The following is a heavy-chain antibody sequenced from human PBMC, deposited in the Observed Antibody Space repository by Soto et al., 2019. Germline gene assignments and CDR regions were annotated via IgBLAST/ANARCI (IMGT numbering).Heavy chain of an antibody. Sequence: GGSLRLSCTASGFIFGNFGMHWVRQAPGKGLEWVAGTSYDGKTKYYGDSVKGRFTISRDNPQKTLDLQMNSLRPEDTAVYYCAKGHCSGDRCYFDYYYYGMDVWGQGTTVTVSS. CDR2: TSYDGKTK. D-gene: IGHD2-15*01. J-gene: IGHJ6*02. CDR3: AKGHCSGDRCYFDYYYYGMDV. V-gene: IGHV3-30*18. CDR1: GFIFGNFG.